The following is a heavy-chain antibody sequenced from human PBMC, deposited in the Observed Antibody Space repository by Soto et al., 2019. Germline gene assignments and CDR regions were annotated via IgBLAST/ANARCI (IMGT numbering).Heavy chain of an antibody. Sequence: PSETLSLTCTVSGGSISSGGYYWSWIRQHPGKGLEWIGYIYYSGSTYYNPSLKSRITINPDTSKNQFSLQLNSVTPEDTAEYYCARGWRVDCSGGSCYPRGYNWFDPWGQGTLVTVSS. V-gene: IGHV4-31*03. CDR2: IYYSGST. D-gene: IGHD2-15*01. J-gene: IGHJ5*02. CDR3: ARGWRVDCSGGSCYPRGYNWFDP. CDR1: GGSISSGGYY.